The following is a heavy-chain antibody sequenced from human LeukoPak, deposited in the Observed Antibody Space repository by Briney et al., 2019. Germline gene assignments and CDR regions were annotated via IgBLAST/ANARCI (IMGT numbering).Heavy chain of an antibody. J-gene: IGHJ3*02. CDR2: MNPNSGNT. CDR3: ARHPYSYGTNAFDI. CDR1: GYTFTSYD. V-gene: IGHV1-8*01. Sequence: ASVKVSCTASGYTFTSYDINWVRQATGQGLEWMGWMNPNSGNTGYAQKFQGRVTMTRNTSISTAYMELSSLRSEDTAVYYCARHPYSYGTNAFDIWGQGTMVTVSS. D-gene: IGHD5-18*01.